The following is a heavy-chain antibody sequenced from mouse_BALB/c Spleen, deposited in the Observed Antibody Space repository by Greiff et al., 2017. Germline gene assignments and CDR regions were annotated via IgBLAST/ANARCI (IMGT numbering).Heavy chain of an antibody. Sequence: DVQLVESGGGLVKPGGSLKLSCAASGFTFSDYYMYWVRQTPEKRLEWVATISDGGSYTYYPDSVKGRFTISRDNAKNNLYLQMSSLKSEDTAMYYCARDYYGSKWYFDVWGAGTTVTVSS. V-gene: IGHV5-4*02. CDR1: GFTFSDYY. D-gene: IGHD1-1*01. CDR3: ARDYYGSKWYFDV. CDR2: ISDGGSYT. J-gene: IGHJ1*01.